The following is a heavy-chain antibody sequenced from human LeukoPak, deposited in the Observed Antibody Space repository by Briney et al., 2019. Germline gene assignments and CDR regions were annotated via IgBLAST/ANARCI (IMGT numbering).Heavy chain of an antibody. J-gene: IGHJ4*02. D-gene: IGHD1-26*01. CDR3: ARYRQSPQGGYFDY. CDR2: INPNSGGT. CDR1: GYTFTSYY. Sequence: ASVKVSCKTSGYTFTSYYMHGVRQAPGQGREWMGWINPNSGGTNYAQKFQGRVTMTRDTSISTAYMELSRLRSDDTAVYYCARYRQSPQGGYFDYWGQGTLVTVSS. V-gene: IGHV1-2*02.